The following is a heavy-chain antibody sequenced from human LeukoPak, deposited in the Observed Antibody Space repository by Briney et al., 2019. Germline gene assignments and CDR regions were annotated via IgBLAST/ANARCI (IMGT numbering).Heavy chain of an antibody. V-gene: IGHV1-2*02. CDR3: ARVVDTAMVIDY. CDR1: GYTFTSYY. D-gene: IGHD5-18*01. J-gene: IGHJ4*02. Sequence: GASVKVSCKASGYTFTSYYMHWVRQAPGQGLEWMGIINPNSGGTNYAQKFQGRVTMTRDTSISTAYMELSRLRSDDTAVYYCARVVDTAMVIDYWGQGTLVTVSS. CDR2: INPNSGGT.